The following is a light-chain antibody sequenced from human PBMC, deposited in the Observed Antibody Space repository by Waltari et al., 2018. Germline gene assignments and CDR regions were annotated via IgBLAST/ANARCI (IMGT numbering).Light chain of an antibody. Sequence: QSALTQPPSASGSPGQSVTISCTGTRSDIGGYNYVSWYQQHPGKAPKLMLYEVSKRPSGVPERFSGSKSGNAASLTVSGLQTEDEADYYCSSYAGSNTVIFGGGTKLTVL. CDR3: SSYAGSNTVI. V-gene: IGLV2-8*01. J-gene: IGLJ2*01. CDR1: RSDIGGYNY. CDR2: EVS.